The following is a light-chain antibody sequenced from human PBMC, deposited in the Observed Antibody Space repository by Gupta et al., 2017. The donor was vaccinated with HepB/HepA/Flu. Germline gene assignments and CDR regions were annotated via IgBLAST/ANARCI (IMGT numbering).Light chain of an antibody. CDR1: QSISSW. J-gene: IGKJ1*01. Sequence: DIQMTEXPXTLSASVGDRVTITCRASQSISSWLAWYQQKPGKAPKLLIYKASSLESGVPSRFSGSGSGTEFTLTISSLQPDDFATYYCQQYNSYSGTFGQGTKVEIK. CDR2: KAS. CDR3: QQYNSYSGT. V-gene: IGKV1-5*03.